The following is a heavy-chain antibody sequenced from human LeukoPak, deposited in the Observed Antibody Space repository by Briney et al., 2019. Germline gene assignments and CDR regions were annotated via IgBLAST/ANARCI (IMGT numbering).Heavy chain of an antibody. CDR2: ISSSSSYT. V-gene: IGHV3-11*03. D-gene: IGHD6-13*01. CDR3: AAGTAADY. CDR1: GIPFSDYY. J-gene: IGHJ4*02. Sequence: PGGSLRLSCVASGIPFSDYYMNWIRQAPGKGLEWISYISSSSSYTDYADSVKGRFTISRDNAQNALFLQMDSLRVEDTAVYYCAAGTAADYWGQGTRVTVSS.